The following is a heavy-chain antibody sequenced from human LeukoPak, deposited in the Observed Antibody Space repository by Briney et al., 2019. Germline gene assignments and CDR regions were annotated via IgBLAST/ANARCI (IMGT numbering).Heavy chain of an antibody. CDR3: AKGIGNGSSGSDAFDI. V-gene: IGHV3-23*01. Sequence: PGGSLRLSCAASGFTFSSYAMSWVRQAPGKGLEWVSAISGSGGSTYYADSVKGRFTISRDNSKNTLYLQMNSLRAEDTAVYYCAKGIGNGSSGSDAFDIWGQGTMVTVSS. D-gene: IGHD2-15*01. CDR1: GFTFSSYA. J-gene: IGHJ3*02. CDR2: ISGSGGST.